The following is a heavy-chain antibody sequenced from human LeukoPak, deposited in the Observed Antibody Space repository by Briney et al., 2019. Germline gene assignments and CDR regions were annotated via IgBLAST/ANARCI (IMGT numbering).Heavy chain of an antibody. V-gene: IGHV4-4*02. CDR1: GGSISSSNW. Sequence: SGTLSLTCAVSGGSISSSNWWSWVRQAPGKGLEWIGEISHSGTTNYNPSLKSRVTIPVDKSKNQFSLKLSSVTAADTAVYYRGRNFDYWGQGTLVTVSS. CDR2: ISHSGTT. J-gene: IGHJ4*02. CDR3: GRNFDY.